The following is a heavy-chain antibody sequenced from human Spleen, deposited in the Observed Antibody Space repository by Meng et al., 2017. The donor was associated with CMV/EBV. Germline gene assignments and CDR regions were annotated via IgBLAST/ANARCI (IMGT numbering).Heavy chain of an antibody. V-gene: IGHV3-73*01. D-gene: IGHD4-11*01. CDR2: IRSKANSYAT. J-gene: IGHJ6*02. Sequence: GESLKISCAASGSNFSGSAMHWVRQASGKGLEWVGRIRSKANSYATGYAASVRGRFIISRDDSKNTAYLQINSLKTEDTAVYYCTRPGGTVTKGDYYGMDVWGQGTTVTVSS. CDR1: GSNFSGSA. CDR3: TRPGGTVTKGDYYGMDV.